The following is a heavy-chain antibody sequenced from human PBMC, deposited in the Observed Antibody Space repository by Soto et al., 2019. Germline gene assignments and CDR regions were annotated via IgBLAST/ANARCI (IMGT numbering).Heavy chain of an antibody. CDR3: ARVAVITAAGTSDY. CDR1: GFTFSDYY. V-gene: IGHV3-11*06. CDR2: ISGTSDSI. J-gene: IGHJ4*02. D-gene: IGHD6-13*01. Sequence: GSLRLSCAASGFTFSDYYMSWIRQVPGKGLEWVAYISGTSDSIPYADSVKGRFTISRDNAKNSLYLQMNSLRAEDTAVYYCARVAVITAAGTSDYWGQGTLVTVSS.